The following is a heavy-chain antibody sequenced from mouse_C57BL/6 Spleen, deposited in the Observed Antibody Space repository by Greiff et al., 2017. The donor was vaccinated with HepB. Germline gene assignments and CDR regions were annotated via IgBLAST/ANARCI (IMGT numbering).Heavy chain of an antibody. CDR3: ARGHYGAWFAY. CDR2: IYPSDSET. V-gene: IGHV1-61*01. Sequence: QVQLQQSGAELVRPGSSVKLSCKASGYTFTSYWMDWVKQRPGQGLEWIGNIYPSDSETHYNQKFKDKATLTVDKSSSTAYMQLSSLTSEDSAVYYCARGHYGAWFAYWGQGTLVTVSA. J-gene: IGHJ3*01. D-gene: IGHD1-1*01. CDR1: GYTFTSYW.